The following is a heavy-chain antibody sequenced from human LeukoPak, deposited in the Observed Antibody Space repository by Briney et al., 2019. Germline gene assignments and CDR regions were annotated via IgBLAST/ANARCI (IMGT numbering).Heavy chain of an antibody. CDR3: ARGALPRTVYRFDP. D-gene: IGHD2-2*02. V-gene: IGHV4-59*01. CDR1: GGSISSYY. CDR2: IYYSGST. J-gene: IGHJ5*02. Sequence: SETLSLTCTVSGGSISSYYWSWIRQPPGKGLEWIGYIYYSGSTNYNPSLKSRVTISVDTSKNQFSLKLSSVTAADTAVYYCARGALPRTVYRFDPWGQGTLVTVSS.